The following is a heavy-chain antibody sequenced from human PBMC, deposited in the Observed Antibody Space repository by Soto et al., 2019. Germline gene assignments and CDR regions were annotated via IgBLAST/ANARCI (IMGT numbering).Heavy chain of an antibody. V-gene: IGHV4-34*01. D-gene: IGHD2-15*01. Sequence: QVQLQQWGAGLLKPSETLSLTCAVYGGSFSGYYWSWIRQPPGKGLEWIGEINHSGSTNYNPSLKRRVTISVDTSKNQFSLKLSSVTAADTAVYYCASGGQRLGYCSGGSCFSFDYWGQGTLVTVSS. CDR2: INHSGST. CDR3: ASGGQRLGYCSGGSCFSFDY. CDR1: GGSFSGYY. J-gene: IGHJ4*02.